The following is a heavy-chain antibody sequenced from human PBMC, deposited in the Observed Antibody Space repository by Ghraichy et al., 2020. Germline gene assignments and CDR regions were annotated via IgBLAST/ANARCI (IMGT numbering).Heavy chain of an antibody. CDR1: GFTFSDYY. D-gene: IGHD3-3*01. V-gene: IGHV3-11*06. CDR3: ARDGLRFLEWLRDY. J-gene: IGHJ4*02. CDR2: ISISSSYT. Sequence: GGSLRLSCAASGFTFSDYYMSWIRQAPGKGLEWVSYISISSSYTNYADSVKGRFTISRDNSKNSLYLHMNSLRAEDTAVYYCARDGLRFLEWLRDYWGQGTLVTVSS.